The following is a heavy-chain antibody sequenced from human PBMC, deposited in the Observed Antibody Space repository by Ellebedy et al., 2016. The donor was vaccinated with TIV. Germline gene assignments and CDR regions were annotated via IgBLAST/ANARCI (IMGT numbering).Heavy chain of an antibody. CDR2: IYYSGST. CDR3: ARESRYDSSGYSVSFDY. J-gene: IGHJ4*02. D-gene: IGHD3-22*01. Sequence: SETLSLTCTVSGGSISSYYWSWIRQPPGRGLEWIGYIYYSGSTNYNPSLKSRVTISVDTSKNQFSLKLSSVTAADTAVYYCARESRYDSSGYSVSFDYWGQGTLVTVSS. V-gene: IGHV4-59*01. CDR1: GGSISSYY.